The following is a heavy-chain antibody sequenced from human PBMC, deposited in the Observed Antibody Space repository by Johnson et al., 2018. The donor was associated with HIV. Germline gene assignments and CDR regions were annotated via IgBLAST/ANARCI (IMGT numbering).Heavy chain of an antibody. CDR3: TICITMIVVVTTDAFDI. CDR2: ISYDGGTT. V-gene: IGHV3-30*04. Sequence: QVQLVESGGGVVQPGRSLRLSCVVSGFTFSSYPMHWVRQAPGKGLEWVAIISYDGGTTDYAAPVKGRFTISRDDSKNTLYLQMNSLKTEDTAVYYCTICITMIVVVTTDAFDIWGQGTMVTVSS. D-gene: IGHD3-22*01. J-gene: IGHJ3*02. CDR1: GFTFSSYP.